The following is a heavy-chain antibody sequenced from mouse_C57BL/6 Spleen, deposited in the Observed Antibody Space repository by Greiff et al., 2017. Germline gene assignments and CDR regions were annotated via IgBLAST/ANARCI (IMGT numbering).Heavy chain of an antibody. CDR1: GFTFSSYA. Sequence: DVQLVESGGGLVKPGGSLKLSCAASGFTFSSYAMSWVRQTPEKRLEWVATISDGGSYTYYPDNVKGRFTISRDNAKNNLYLQMSHLKSEDTAMYYCARDGNYLGYWGQGTTLTVSS. CDR2: ISDGGSYT. V-gene: IGHV5-4*01. D-gene: IGHD1-1*02. CDR3: ARDGNYLGY. J-gene: IGHJ2*01.